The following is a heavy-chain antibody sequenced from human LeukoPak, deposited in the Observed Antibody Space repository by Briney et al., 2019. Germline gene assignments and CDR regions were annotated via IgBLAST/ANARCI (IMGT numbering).Heavy chain of an antibody. CDR2: IYDSGST. CDR1: GGSISSYY. D-gene: IGHD6-13*01. Sequence: SETLSLTCTVSGGSISSYYWSWIRQPPGKGLEWIGYIYDSGSTNYNPSLKSRVTISVDTSKNQFSPKLSSVTAADTAVYYCARAESSSRYSYWGQGILVTVSS. J-gene: IGHJ4*02. V-gene: IGHV4-59*12. CDR3: ARAESSSRYSY.